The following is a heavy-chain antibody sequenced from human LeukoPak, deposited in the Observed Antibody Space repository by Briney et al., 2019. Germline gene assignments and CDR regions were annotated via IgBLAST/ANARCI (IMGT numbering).Heavy chain of an antibody. CDR2: IYPGDSDT. D-gene: IGHD3-22*01. V-gene: IGHV5-51*01. J-gene: IGHJ3*02. Sequence: GESLKISCKGSGYSFTSYWIGWVRQMPGKGLEWMGIIYPGDSDTRYSPSFQGQVTISADKSNSTAYLQWSSLKASDTAMYYCARLGYYYDSSGSRDGAFDIWGQGTVVTVFS. CDR1: GYSFTSYW. CDR3: ARLGYYYDSSGSRDGAFDI.